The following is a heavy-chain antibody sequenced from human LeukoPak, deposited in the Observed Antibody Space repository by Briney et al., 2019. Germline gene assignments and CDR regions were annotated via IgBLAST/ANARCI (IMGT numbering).Heavy chain of an antibody. CDR1: GFTVSSNY. V-gene: IGHV3-74*01. CDR3: ARGGLFKYFFDY. Sequence: GGSLGLSCAAFGFTVSSNYMSWVRQAPGKGLEWVSRINTDESKINHADSVKGRFTISRDNAKNMLYLQMNSLRAEDTAVYYCARGGLFKYFFDYWGQGTPVTVSS. J-gene: IGHJ4*02. CDR2: INTDESKI. D-gene: IGHD2-15*01.